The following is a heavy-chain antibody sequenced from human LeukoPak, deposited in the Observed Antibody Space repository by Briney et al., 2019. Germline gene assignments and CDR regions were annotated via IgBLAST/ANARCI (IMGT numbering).Heavy chain of an antibody. V-gene: IGHV4-39*02. D-gene: IGHD3-22*01. J-gene: IGHJ4*02. CDR2: IYYSGST. Sequence: SETLSLTCTVPGGSISSSSYYWGWIRQPPGKGLEWIGSIYYSGSTYYNPSLKSRVTISVDTSKNQFSLKLSSVTAADTAVYYCARDRLFGSGHRYFDYWGQGTLVTVSS. CDR3: ARDRLFGSGHRYFDY. CDR1: GGSISSSSYY.